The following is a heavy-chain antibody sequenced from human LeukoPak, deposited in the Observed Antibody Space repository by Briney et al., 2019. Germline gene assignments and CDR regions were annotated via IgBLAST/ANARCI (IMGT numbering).Heavy chain of an antibody. CDR2: INNVGSHI. Sequence: GGSLRLSCVASGFTFSTYWMHWVRQAPGKGLEWVSSINNVGSHIYYADSVKGRFTISRDNSKNTLYLQMNSLRAEDTAVYYCAGPIFGVVMNPFDYWGQGTLVTVSS. J-gene: IGHJ4*02. V-gene: IGHV3-21*01. CDR3: AGPIFGVVMNPFDY. D-gene: IGHD3-3*01. CDR1: GFTFSTYW.